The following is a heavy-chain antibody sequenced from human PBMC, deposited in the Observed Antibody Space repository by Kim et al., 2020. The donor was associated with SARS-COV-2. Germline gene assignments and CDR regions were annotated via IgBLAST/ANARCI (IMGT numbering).Heavy chain of an antibody. V-gene: IGHV3-11*06. D-gene: IGHD2-2*02. Sequence: GRFTSSRDNAKNSLYLQMNRLRAEDTAVYYCARDARDIVVVPAAIFDYWGQGTLVTVSS. J-gene: IGHJ4*02. CDR3: ARDARDIVVVPAAIFDY.